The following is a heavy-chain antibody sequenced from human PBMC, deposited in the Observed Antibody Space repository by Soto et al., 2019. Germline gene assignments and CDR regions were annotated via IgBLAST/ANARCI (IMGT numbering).Heavy chain of an antibody. D-gene: IGHD5-12*01. CDR1: GFTFSSYG. CDR2: ISYDGSNK. V-gene: IGHV3-30*03. Sequence: PGGSLRLSCAASGFTFSSYGMHWVRQAPGKGLEWVAVISYDGSNKYYADSVKGRFTISRDNAKNSLYLQMNSLRAEDTAVYYCARGREMATISPDAFDIWGQGTMVTVSS. CDR3: ARGREMATISPDAFDI. J-gene: IGHJ3*02.